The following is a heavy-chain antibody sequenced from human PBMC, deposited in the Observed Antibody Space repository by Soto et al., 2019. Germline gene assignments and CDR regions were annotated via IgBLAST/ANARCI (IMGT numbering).Heavy chain of an antibody. V-gene: IGHV4-59*12. CDR2: ISDSGST. CDR3: ARGGSSSWYGFYFFDN. D-gene: IGHD6-13*01. Sequence: SETLSLTCTVSGGSMSSYFWSWIRQPPGRGLEWIGYISDSGSTNYKTSLKSRVTISVDTSKNQFSLKVTSVTAADTAVYYCARGGSSSWYGFYFFDNWGPGTLVTVS. J-gene: IGHJ4*02. CDR1: GGSMSSYF.